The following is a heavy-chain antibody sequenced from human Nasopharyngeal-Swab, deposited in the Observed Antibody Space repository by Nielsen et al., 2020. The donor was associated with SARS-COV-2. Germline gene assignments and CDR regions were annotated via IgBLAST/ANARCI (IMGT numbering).Heavy chain of an antibody. D-gene: IGHD1-26*01. V-gene: IGHV4-31*03. CDR3: ARDYRGAGYYYYGMDV. Sequence: LRLSCTVSGGSVNSGDSCWSWIRQHPGKGLEWIGYISYRGSTYYNPSLKSRVTISVDTSKNQVSLNLSSVTAADTAVYYCARDYRGAGYYYYGMDVWGQGTTVTVSS. CDR2: ISYRGST. J-gene: IGHJ6*02. CDR1: GGSVNSGDSC.